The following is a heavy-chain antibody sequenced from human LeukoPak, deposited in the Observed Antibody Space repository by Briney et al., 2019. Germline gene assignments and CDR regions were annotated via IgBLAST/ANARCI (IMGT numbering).Heavy chain of an antibody. Sequence: ASVKVSCKASGYTFSGSGWYLYWLRQAPGQGLECLGWIYPNNGATSYAQKFQGRVAMTRNTSISTAYMELSSLRSEDTAVYYCARAPTSLYCSGGSCYFNWFDPWGQGTLVTVSS. CDR3: ARAPTSLYCSGGSCYFNWFDP. D-gene: IGHD2-15*01. CDR1: GYTFSGSGWY. V-gene: IGHV1-2*02. CDR2: IYPNNGAT. J-gene: IGHJ5*02.